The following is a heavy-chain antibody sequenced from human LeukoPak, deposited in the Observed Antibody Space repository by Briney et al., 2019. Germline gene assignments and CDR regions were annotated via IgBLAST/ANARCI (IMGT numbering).Heavy chain of an antibody. J-gene: IGHJ4*02. CDR3: ARGGAVAGVDY. CDR1: GYSFTSYW. D-gene: IGHD6-19*01. Sequence: GESLKISCKGSGYSFTSYWIGWVRQMPGKGLEWMGIIYPGDSDTRYSPSFQGQVTISADTSISTAYMELSRLRSDDTAVYYCARGGAVAGVDYWGQGTLVTVSS. CDR2: IYPGDSDT. V-gene: IGHV5-51*01.